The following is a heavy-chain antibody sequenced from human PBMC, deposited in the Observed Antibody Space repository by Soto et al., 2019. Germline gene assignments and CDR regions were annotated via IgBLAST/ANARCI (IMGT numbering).Heavy chain of an antibody. CDR1: GFTFSSYS. V-gene: IGHV3-21*01. CDR3: ARAQGSGWYDY. CDR2: ISSSSGYI. Sequence: LRLSCAASGFTFSSYSMNWVRQAPGKGLEWVSSISSSSGYIYYADSVKGRFTISRDNAKNSLYLQMNSLRAEDTAVYYCARAQGSGWYDYWGQGTLVTVSS. J-gene: IGHJ4*02. D-gene: IGHD6-19*01.